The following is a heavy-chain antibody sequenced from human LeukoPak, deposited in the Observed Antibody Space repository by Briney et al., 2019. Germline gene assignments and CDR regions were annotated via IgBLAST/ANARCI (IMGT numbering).Heavy chain of an antibody. J-gene: IGHJ4*02. Sequence: ASVKVSCKASGGTFSSYAISWVRQAPGQGLEWMGGIIPIFGTANYAQKFQGRVTITADESTSTAYMELSSLRSEDTAVYYCTRGADGLVREFDYWGQGTLVTVSS. CDR3: TRGADGLVREFDY. V-gene: IGHV1-69*13. D-gene: IGHD6-19*01. CDR1: GGTFSSYA. CDR2: IIPIFGTA.